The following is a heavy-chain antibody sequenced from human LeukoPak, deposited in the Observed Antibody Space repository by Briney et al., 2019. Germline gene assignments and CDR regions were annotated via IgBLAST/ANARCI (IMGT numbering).Heavy chain of an antibody. D-gene: IGHD6-13*01. Sequence: ASVKVSCKASGYTFTSYDINWVRQATGQGLEWMGWMNPNSGGTNYAQKFQGRVTMTRDTSISTAYMELSRLRSDDTAVYYCARDLAAAAGTSNWFDPWGQGTLVTVSS. V-gene: IGHV1-2*02. CDR2: MNPNSGGT. CDR3: ARDLAAAAGTSNWFDP. J-gene: IGHJ5*02. CDR1: GYTFTSYD.